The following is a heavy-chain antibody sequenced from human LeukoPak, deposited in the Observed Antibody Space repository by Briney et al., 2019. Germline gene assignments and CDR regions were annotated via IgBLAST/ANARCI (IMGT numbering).Heavy chain of an antibody. CDR3: ARGFPAMARDYYYYMDV. J-gene: IGHJ6*03. D-gene: IGHD5-18*01. V-gene: IGHV1-8*01. CDR1: GYTFTSYD. CDR2: MNPNSGNT. Sequence: GASVKVSCKASGYTFTSYDINWVRQATGQGLEWMGWMNPNSGNTGYAQKFQGRVTMTRNTSISTAYTELSSLRSEDTAVYYCARGFPAMARDYYYYMDVWGEGTTVTVSS.